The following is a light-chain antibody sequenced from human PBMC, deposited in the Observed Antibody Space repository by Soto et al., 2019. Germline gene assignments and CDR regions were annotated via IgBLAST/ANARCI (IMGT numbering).Light chain of an antibody. CDR3: CSYAGRTTPYV. CDR2: EVS. J-gene: IGLJ1*01. Sequence: QSALTQPASVYGSPGQSITISCTGTSSDVGSYNLVSWYQHHPGKAPKLMIYEVSERPSGVSNRFSGSKSGNTASLTISGLQAEDEADYYCCSYAGRTTPYVFGTGTKVTVL. V-gene: IGLV2-23*02. CDR1: SSDVGSYNL.